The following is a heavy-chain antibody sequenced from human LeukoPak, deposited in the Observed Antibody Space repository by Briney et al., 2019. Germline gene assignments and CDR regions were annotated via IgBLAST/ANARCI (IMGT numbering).Heavy chain of an antibody. CDR1: GFTFSSYE. D-gene: IGHD1-7*01. V-gene: IGHV4-39*07. J-gene: IGHJ6*03. Sequence: PGGSLRLSCAASGFTFSSYEMNWVRQPPGKGLEWIGSIYYSGSTYYNPSLKSRVTISVDTSKNQFSLKLSSVTAADTAVYYCARIYNWNYGRYYYYMDVWGKGTTVTVSS. CDR3: ARIYNWNYGRYYYYMDV. CDR2: IYYSGST.